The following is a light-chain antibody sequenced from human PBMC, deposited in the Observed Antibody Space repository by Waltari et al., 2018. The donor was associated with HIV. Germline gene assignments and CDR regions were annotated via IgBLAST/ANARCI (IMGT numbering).Light chain of an antibody. CDR2: DDS. J-gene: IGLJ2*01. CDR1: NIRSKS. V-gene: IGLV3-21*02. CDR3: QVWESGSDHPV. Sequence: SYVLTPPASVSEAPGQTARITCGGDNIRSKSVHRYQQKPGQAPVLVVHDDSDRPSGIPQRFSGSNSGNTATLTIRGVEAGDEAEYYCQVWESGSDHPVFGGGTKLTVL.